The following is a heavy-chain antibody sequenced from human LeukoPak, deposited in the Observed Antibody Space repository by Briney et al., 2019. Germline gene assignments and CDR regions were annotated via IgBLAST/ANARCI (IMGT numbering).Heavy chain of an antibody. J-gene: IGHJ4*02. CDR1: GGSISSYY. Sequence: SETLSLTCTVSGGSISSYYWSWIRQPPGKGLEWIGYIYYGGSTNYNPSLKSRVTISVDTSKNQFSLKLSSVTAADTAVYYCARHGWGDSSGWFFDYWGQGTLVTVSS. V-gene: IGHV4-59*08. CDR2: IYYGGST. CDR3: ARHGWGDSSGWFFDY. D-gene: IGHD6-19*01.